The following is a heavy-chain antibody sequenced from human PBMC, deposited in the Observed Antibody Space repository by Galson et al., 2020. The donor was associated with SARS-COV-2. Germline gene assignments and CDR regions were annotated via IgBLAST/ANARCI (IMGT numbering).Heavy chain of an antibody. J-gene: IGHJ4*02. CDR3: VRGNKYDSSGYYYGH. CDR1: GDSVSNHRSY. CDR2: IYYSGST. V-gene: IGHV4-30-4*02. Sequence: SETLSLTCVVSGDSVSNHRSYWSWIRQSPGKGLEWIGYIYYSGSTFQNPSLKSRLSMSVDISKNQLSLKLSSVTPADTAVYYCVRGNKYDSSGYYYGHWGPGALVTVS. D-gene: IGHD3-22*01.